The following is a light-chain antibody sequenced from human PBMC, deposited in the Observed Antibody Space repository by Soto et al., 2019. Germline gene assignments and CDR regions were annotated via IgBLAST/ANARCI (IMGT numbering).Light chain of an antibody. J-gene: IGKJ1*01. Sequence: GARVTITCRASQSISKYLGWYQQKPGKAPNLLIYDASILESGVPSRFSGSGSGTEFSLTISSLQADDFATYYCQQYKSYTSWTFGQGTKVEI. V-gene: IGKV1-5*01. CDR1: QSISKY. CDR3: QQYKSYTSWT. CDR2: DAS.